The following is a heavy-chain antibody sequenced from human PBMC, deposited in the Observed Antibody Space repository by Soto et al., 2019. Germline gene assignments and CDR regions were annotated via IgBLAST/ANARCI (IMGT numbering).Heavy chain of an antibody. D-gene: IGHD3-16*01. CDR3: ARDLWDPLYYYYGMDV. CDR2: ITTTSTYK. J-gene: IGHJ6*02. Sequence: GGSLRLSCVASAFTFNNFPMHWVRQAPGKGLQWLASITTTSTYKYYADSVKGRFTISRDNSKNTLYLQMNSLRAEDTAVYYCARDLWDPLYYYYGMDVWGQGTTVTVS. V-gene: IGHV3-21*01. CDR1: AFTFNNFP.